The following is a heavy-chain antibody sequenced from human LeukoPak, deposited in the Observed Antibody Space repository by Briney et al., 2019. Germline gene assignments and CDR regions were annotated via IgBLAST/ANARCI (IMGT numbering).Heavy chain of an antibody. Sequence: PGGSLRLSCAASGFTFNIYSLNWVRQAPGKGLEWVSYISGSSSTIFYADSVKGRFTISRDNSKNTLYLQMNSLRAEDTAVYYCAKELYSSSWYPPFGYWGQGTLVTVSS. D-gene: IGHD6-13*01. CDR2: ISGSSSTI. CDR3: AKELYSSSWYPPFGY. CDR1: GFTFNIYS. V-gene: IGHV3-48*01. J-gene: IGHJ4*02.